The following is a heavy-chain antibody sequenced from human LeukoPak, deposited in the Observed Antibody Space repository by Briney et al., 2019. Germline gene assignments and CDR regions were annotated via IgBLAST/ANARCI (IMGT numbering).Heavy chain of an antibody. V-gene: IGHV3-30*18. CDR2: ISSDGRNT. CDR1: GFTFSSYG. Sequence: GGSLRRSCAASGFTFSSYGMHWVRQAPGKGLEWVAVISSDGRNTYYADSVKGRFTISRDNSKNTLYLQMNSLRVEDTAVYYCAKPVSVDTAMVPCDYWGQGTLVTVSS. D-gene: IGHD5-18*01. CDR3: AKPVSVDTAMVPCDY. J-gene: IGHJ4*02.